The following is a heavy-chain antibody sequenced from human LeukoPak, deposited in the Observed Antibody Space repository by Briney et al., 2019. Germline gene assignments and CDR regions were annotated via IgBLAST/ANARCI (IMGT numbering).Heavy chain of an antibody. V-gene: IGHV3-23*01. J-gene: IGHJ4*02. Sequence: GGSLRLSCAASGLTFSSYAMSWVRQASGKGLEWVSGISGSGGRTDYADSVKGRFTISRDNSKNTVHLQMNSLRAEDTAVYYCAKESSGGNFGGNWGQGTLVTVSS. CDR1: GLTFSSYA. D-gene: IGHD2-15*01. CDR3: AKESSGGNFGGN. CDR2: ISGSGGRT.